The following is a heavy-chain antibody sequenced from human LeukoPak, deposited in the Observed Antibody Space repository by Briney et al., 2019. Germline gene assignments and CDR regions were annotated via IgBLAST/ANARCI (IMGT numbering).Heavy chain of an antibody. CDR2: IHPNSGGT. CDR3: ARAKREYYYYYMDV. CDR1: GYTFTGYY. V-gene: IGHV1-2*02. Sequence: ASVKVSCKASGYTFTGYYLHWVRQAPGQGLEWMGWIHPNSGGTNYAQKFQGRVTMTRDTSISTAYLDLSRLRSDDTAVYYCARAKREYYYYYMDVWGKGTTVTISS. J-gene: IGHJ6*03. D-gene: IGHD2/OR15-2a*01.